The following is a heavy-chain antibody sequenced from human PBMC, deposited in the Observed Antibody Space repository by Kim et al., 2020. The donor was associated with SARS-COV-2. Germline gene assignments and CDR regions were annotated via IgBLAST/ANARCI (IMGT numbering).Heavy chain of an antibody. J-gene: IGHJ5*02. V-gene: IGHV6-1*01. D-gene: IGHD6-13*01. CDR3: ARDGQQLVPRWFDP. Sequence: AVSVKSRITSNRDTSKSQFALQLNSVTPEDTAVYYCARDGQQLVPRWFDPWGQGTLVTVSS.